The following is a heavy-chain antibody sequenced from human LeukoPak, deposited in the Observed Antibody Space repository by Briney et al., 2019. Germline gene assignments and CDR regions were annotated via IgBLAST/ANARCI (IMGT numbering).Heavy chain of an antibody. J-gene: IGHJ6*03. CDR1: GGSISSSSYY. CDR3: ARVNDSSGWYYYYYYMDV. D-gene: IGHD6-19*01. V-gene: IGHV4-39*07. CDR2: IYYSGST. Sequence: SQTLSLTCTVSGGSISSSSYYWGWIRQPPGKGLEWIGSIYYSGSTYYNPSLKSRVTISVDTSKNQFSLKLSSVTAADTAVYYCARVNDSSGWYYYYYYMDVWGKGTTVTVSS.